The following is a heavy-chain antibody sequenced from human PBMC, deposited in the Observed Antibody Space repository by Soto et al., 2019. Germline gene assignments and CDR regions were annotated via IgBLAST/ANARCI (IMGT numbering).Heavy chain of an antibody. J-gene: IGHJ5*02. CDR2: INPKSGAT. CDR3: ARDPASGSPWFDP. D-gene: IGHD2-15*01. CDR1: GYTFTDYY. V-gene: IGHV1-2*04. Sequence: EASVKVSCKASGYTFTDYYVHWVRQAPGQGLEWMGYINPKSGATNYPQKFEGWITMTRDTSINTVYMELKSLTSDDTGVYYCARDPASGSPWFDPWGQGTLVTVSS.